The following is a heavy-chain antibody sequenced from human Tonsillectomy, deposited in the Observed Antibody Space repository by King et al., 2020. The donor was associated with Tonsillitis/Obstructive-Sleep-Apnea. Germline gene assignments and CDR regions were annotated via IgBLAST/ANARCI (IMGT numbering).Heavy chain of an antibody. Sequence: VPLQESGPGLVKPSETLSLTCTVSGGSVSSGSYYWSWIRQPPGKGLEWIGYIYYSGSTNYNPSLKSRVTISVDTSKNQFSLKLSSVTAADTAVYYCARVFGDYVDYWGQGTLVTVSS. J-gene: IGHJ4*02. CDR1: GGSVSSGSYY. CDR2: IYYSGST. V-gene: IGHV4-61*01. D-gene: IGHD2-15*01. CDR3: ARVFGDYVDY.